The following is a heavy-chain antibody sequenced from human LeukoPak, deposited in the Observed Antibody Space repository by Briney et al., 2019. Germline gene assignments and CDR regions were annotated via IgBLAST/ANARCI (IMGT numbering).Heavy chain of an antibody. D-gene: IGHD6-19*01. J-gene: IGHJ4*02. V-gene: IGHV3-21*01. Sequence: GGSLRLSCAASGFTFSSYSMNWVRQAPGKGLQWVSSISRSSSYIYYADSVKGRFTISRDNAKNSLYLQMNSLRAEDTAVYYCARGTQPLEDIAVAVYFAYWSQGTLVTVSS. CDR2: ISRSSSYI. CDR1: GFTFSSYS. CDR3: ARGTQPLEDIAVAVYFAY.